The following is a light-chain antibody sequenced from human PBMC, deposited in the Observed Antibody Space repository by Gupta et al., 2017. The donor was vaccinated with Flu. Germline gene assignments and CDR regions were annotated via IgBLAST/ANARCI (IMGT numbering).Light chain of an antibody. J-gene: IGLJ2*01. Sequence: SVTISCTGTSSDVVGYNYVAWYQQNPGKAPKLMIYEVSKRPSGVPARFSGSKSGNTASLTVSGLQAEDEADYYCSSYAGSNIVVFGGGTKLTVL. CDR1: SSDVVGYNY. CDR3: SSYAGSNIVV. V-gene: IGLV2-8*01. CDR2: EVS.